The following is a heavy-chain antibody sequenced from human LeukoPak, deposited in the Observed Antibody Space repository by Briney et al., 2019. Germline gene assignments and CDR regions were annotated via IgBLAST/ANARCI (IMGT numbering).Heavy chain of an antibody. D-gene: IGHD5-18*01. CDR1: GYTFSSYA. J-gene: IGHJ4*02. V-gene: IGHV3-30*04. CDR2: ISYDGGDI. CDR3: ARGGYRFGYVFDY. Sequence: PGRSLRLSCVASGYTFSSYAAHWGRQAPGTGLEWVSFISYDGGDIKYADSVKGRFTISRDNSKNTLYLQMNSLRPEDTAVYYCARGGYRFGYVFDYWGQGTLVTVSS.